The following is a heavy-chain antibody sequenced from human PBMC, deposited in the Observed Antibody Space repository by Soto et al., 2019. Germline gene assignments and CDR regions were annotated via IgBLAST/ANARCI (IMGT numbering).Heavy chain of an antibody. CDR3: ARGLRSVLDY. J-gene: IGHJ4*02. CDR1: GFTFRNFG. Sequence: GGSLRLSCVASGFTFRNFGMHWFRQAPGKGLEWVAVISNDENIKQYADSVRGRFAIARDNSKNTLYLQVTSLRAEDTAIYYCARGLRSVLDYWGQGALVTVPQ. D-gene: IGHD6-6*01. V-gene: IGHV3-33*01. CDR2: ISNDENIK.